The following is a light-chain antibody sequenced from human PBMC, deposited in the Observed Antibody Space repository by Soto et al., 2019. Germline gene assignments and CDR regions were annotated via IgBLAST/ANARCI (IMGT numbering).Light chain of an antibody. CDR2: DAS. CDR3: QQRADWPAT. J-gene: IGKJ3*01. Sequence: EIVLTQSPATLSLSPGERALLSCRASQSVSTYLAWYQQKPGQAPRLLIFDASNRATGIPARFSGSGSGTDFTLTISSLEPEDFAVYYCQQRADWPATFGPGTNVDIK. V-gene: IGKV3-11*01. CDR1: QSVSTY.